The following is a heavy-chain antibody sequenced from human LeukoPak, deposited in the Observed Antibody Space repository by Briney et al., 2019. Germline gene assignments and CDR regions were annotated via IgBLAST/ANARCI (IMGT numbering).Heavy chain of an antibody. Sequence: GGSLRLSCAASGITLSSYDMHWVRQAPGKALEWVAVISYDGSNKDYADSVKGRFTISRDNSKNTLDLQMDSLRAEDTAVYYCAKDRGVWAFDIWGQGTMVTVSS. J-gene: IGHJ3*02. D-gene: IGHD3-10*01. V-gene: IGHV3-30-3*01. CDR2: ISYDGSNK. CDR3: AKDRGVWAFDI. CDR1: GITLSSYD.